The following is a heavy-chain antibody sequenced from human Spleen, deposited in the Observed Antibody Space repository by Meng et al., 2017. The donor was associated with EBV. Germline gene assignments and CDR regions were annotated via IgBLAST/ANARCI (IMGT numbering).Heavy chain of an antibody. Sequence: QVQVVQSGAEVKRPGASGKVSCKTSGITFSHSAVSWVRQAPGQGLEWLGGLIPYFGAANYAPKFEGRVTIIADDSTRTHYLELTSLRSDDSGMYYCASESGRGYTPDYWGQGTLVTVSS. CDR1: GITFSHSA. V-gene: IGHV1-69*01. D-gene: IGHD3-10*01. J-gene: IGHJ4*02. CDR2: LIPYFGAA. CDR3: ASESGRGYTPDY.